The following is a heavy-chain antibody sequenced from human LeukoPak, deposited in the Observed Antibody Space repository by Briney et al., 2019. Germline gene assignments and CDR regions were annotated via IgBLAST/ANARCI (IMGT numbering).Heavy chain of an antibody. CDR1: GFTFDDYA. Sequence: GRSLRLSCAASGFTFDDYAMHWVRQAPGKGLEWVSGISWNSGSIGCADSVKGRFTISRDNAKNSLYLQMNSLRAEDTALYYCAKGYYYDSSGYLPSPFDYWGQGTLVTVSS. V-gene: IGHV3-9*01. J-gene: IGHJ4*02. D-gene: IGHD3-22*01. CDR3: AKGYYYDSSGYLPSPFDY. CDR2: ISWNSGSI.